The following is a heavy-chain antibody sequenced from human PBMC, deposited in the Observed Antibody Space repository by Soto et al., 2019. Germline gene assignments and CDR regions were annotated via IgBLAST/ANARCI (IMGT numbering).Heavy chain of an antibody. CDR1: GGTFSSYA. V-gene: IGHV1-69*13. J-gene: IGHJ3*02. D-gene: IGHD3-10*01. CDR3: ATFSRRYYYGSGSPPPGAFDI. CDR2: IIPIFGTA. Sequence: SVKVSCKASGGTFSSYAISWVRQAPGQGLEWMGGIIPIFGTANYAQKFQGRVTITADESTSTAYMELSSLRSEDTAVYYCATFSRRYYYGSGSPPPGAFDIWGQGTMVTVSS.